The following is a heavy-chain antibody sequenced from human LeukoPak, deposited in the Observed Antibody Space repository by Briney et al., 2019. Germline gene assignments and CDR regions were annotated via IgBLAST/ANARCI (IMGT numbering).Heavy chain of an antibody. D-gene: IGHD3-3*01. V-gene: IGHV1-69*13. Sequence: GASVKVSCKASGGTFSSYAISWVRQAPGQGLEWMGGIIPIFGTANYAQKFQGRVTITADESTSTAYMELSSLRSEDTAVYYCARVTVEFWSGPPGGYYYYMDVWGKGTTVTVSS. J-gene: IGHJ6*03. CDR1: GGTFSSYA. CDR3: ARVTVEFWSGPPGGYYYYMDV. CDR2: IIPIFGTA.